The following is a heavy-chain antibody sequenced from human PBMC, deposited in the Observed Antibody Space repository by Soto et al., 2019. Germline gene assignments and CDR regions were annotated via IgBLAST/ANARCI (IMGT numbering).Heavy chain of an antibody. J-gene: IGHJ4*02. CDR2: IGSSGKST. CDR1: GFLLSNYA. CDR3: AKGKYSGSWYFDY. V-gene: IGHV3-23*01. D-gene: IGHD5-12*01. Sequence: PGGSLRLSCAAAGFLLSNYAMTWVRQAPGKGLEWVSTIGSSGKSTFYADSVKGRFTISRDDSKNTLYLQMSNLRADDTAVYYCAKGKYSGSWYFDYWGQGALVTVSS.